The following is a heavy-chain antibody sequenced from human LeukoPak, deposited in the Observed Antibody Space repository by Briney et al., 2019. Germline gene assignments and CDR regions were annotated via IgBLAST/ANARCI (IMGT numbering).Heavy chain of an antibody. J-gene: IGHJ3*02. CDR1: GFTFSSYA. CDR2: ISGSGGST. Sequence: GGSLRLSCAASGFTFSSYAMSWVRQAPGKGLEWVSAISGSGGSTYYADSVKGRFTISRDNSKNTLYLQMNSLRAEDTAVYYCAKDLSLLRYFDWPPLDAFDIWGQGTMVTASS. CDR3: AKDLSLLRYFDWPPLDAFDI. D-gene: IGHD3-9*01. V-gene: IGHV3-23*01.